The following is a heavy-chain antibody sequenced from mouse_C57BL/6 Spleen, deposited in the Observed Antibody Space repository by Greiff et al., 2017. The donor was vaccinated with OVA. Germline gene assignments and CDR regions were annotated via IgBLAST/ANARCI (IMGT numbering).Heavy chain of an antibody. Sequence: VQLQQSGPELVKPGASVKISCKASGYAFSSSWMNWVKQRPGKGLEWIGRIYPGGGDTNYNGKFKGKATLTADKSSSTAYMQLSSLTYEDSAVYFCARGLRDYAMDYWGQGTSVTVSS. CDR2: IYPGGGDT. D-gene: IGHD1-1*01. V-gene: IGHV1-82*01. J-gene: IGHJ4*01. CDR1: GYAFSSSW. CDR3: ARGLRDYAMDY.